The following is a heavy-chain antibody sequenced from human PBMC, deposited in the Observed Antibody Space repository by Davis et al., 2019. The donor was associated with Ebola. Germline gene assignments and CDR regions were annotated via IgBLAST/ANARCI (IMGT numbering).Heavy chain of an antibody. CDR2: IDPSDSYT. J-gene: IGHJ3*02. D-gene: IGHD2-21*02. CDR1: GYSFTSYW. Sequence: KVSCKGSGYSFTSYWISWVRQMPGKGLEWMGRIDPSDSYTNYSPSFQGHVTISADKSISTAYLQWSSLKASDTAMYYCARRGIVVVTAKDAFDIWGQGTMVTVSS. V-gene: IGHV5-10-1*01. CDR3: ARRGIVVVTAKDAFDI.